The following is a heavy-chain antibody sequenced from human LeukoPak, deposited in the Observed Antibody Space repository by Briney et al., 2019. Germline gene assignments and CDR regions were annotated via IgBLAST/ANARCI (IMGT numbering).Heavy chain of an antibody. CDR1: GLTFSTYA. J-gene: IGHJ4*02. CDR3: SKRGAYYFDY. CDR2: ISGSGGGT. Sequence: GGSLRLSCAASGLTFSTYAMGWVRQAPGKGLEWVSSISGSGGGTYYADSVKGRFTISRDNSKNSLFLQMNNLRAEDAAVYYCSKRGAYYFDYWGQGTLVTVSS. D-gene: IGHD1-26*01. V-gene: IGHV3-23*01.